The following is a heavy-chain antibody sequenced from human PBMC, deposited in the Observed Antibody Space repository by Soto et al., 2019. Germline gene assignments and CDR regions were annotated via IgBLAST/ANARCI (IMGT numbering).Heavy chain of an antibody. V-gene: IGHV1-18*01. CDR2: ISPYSGYT. CDR3: AREATVLIPAAQPPHFDS. Sequence: APVKVASKGFGHNFTKYGINWVRQAPGQGLEWVGWISPYSGYTHSAQKFHGRLTLTTDTAASTACMELEVLRSADTALYFCAREATVLIPAAQPPHFDSWGQGTLVTVS. CDR1: GHNFTKYG. J-gene: IGHJ4*02. D-gene: IGHD2-2*01.